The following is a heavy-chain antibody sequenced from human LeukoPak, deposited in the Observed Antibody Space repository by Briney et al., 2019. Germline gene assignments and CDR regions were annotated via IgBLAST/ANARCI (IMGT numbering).Heavy chain of an antibody. V-gene: IGHV3-23*01. J-gene: IGHJ6*02. Sequence: GGSLRLSCAASGFTFSSYAMSWVRQAPGKGLEWVSAISGSDGSTYYADSVKGRFTISRDNSKNTLYLQMNSLRAEDTAVYYCAKGGRAAADHYYYGMDVWGQGTTVTVSS. D-gene: IGHD6-13*01. CDR1: GFTFSSYA. CDR3: AKGGRAAADHYYYGMDV. CDR2: ISGSDGST.